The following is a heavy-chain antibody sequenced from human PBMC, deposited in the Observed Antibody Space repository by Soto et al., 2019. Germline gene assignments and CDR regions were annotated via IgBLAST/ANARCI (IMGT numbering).Heavy chain of an antibody. CDR2: IYYSVST. CDR3: ARTWGGFGDY. CDR1: GGSISSYY. V-gene: IGHV4-59*01. D-gene: IGHD3-10*01. J-gene: IGHJ4*02. Sequence: QVQLQESGPGLVKPSETLSLTCTVSGGSISSYYWSWIRQPPGKGLEWIGYIYYSVSTNYNPSLKSRVTISVDTSKNQFSLKLSSVAAADTAVYYCARTWGGFGDYWGQGTLVTVSS.